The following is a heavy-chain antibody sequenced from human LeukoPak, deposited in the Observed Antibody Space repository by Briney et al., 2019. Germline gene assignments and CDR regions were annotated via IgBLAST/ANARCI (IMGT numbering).Heavy chain of an antibody. CDR2: IYTSGST. J-gene: IGHJ3*02. CDR3: APFRRGLGSGGYSI. CDR1: GGSISSGSYY. D-gene: IGHD1-26*01. V-gene: IGHV4-61*02. Sequence: SETLSLTCTVSGGSISSGSYYWRWIRQPAGKGLEWIGRIYTSGSTNYNPSLKSRVTISVETSENQFSLKLSSVTAADTAVYYCAPFRRGLGSGGYSIWGQGTMVTVSS.